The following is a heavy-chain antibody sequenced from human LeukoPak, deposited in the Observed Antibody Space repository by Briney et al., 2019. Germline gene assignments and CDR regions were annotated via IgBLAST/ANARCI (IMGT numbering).Heavy chain of an antibody. CDR2: LRSSGSTI. Sequence: PGGALRLYCACSGFTFSDYYMGWIRPGTRAWLEGDSYLRSSGSTIYYADSVKGRFTISRDNAKNSLYPQMNSLRAEDTAVYYCARSSSSHYYYYGMDVWGQGTTVTVSS. CDR1: GFTFSDYY. D-gene: IGHD6-13*01. J-gene: IGHJ6*02. V-gene: IGHV3-11*01. CDR3: ARSSSSHYYYYGMDV.